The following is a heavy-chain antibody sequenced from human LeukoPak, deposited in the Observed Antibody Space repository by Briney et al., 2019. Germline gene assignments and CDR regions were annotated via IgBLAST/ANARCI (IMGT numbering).Heavy chain of an antibody. J-gene: IGHJ5*02. Sequence: GASVKVSCKASGYTFTSYYMHWVRQAPGQGLEWMGLINPSGGSISYAQKFQGRVTMTRDTSTSTVYMDLSSLRSEDTAVYYCARGGIAAAGIPLNWFDPWGQGTLVTVSS. CDR1: GYTFTSYY. CDR2: INPSGGSI. CDR3: ARGGIAAAGIPLNWFDP. V-gene: IGHV1-46*01. D-gene: IGHD6-13*01.